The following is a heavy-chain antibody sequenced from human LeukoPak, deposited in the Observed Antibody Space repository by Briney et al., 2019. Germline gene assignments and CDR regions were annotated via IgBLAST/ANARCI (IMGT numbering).Heavy chain of an antibody. CDR1: GFTFSSYA. V-gene: IGHV3-23*01. CDR3: VNYCSNSGCYRKNAFDI. J-gene: IGHJ3*02. Sequence: EPGGSLRLSCAASGFTFSSYAMTWVRQAPGKGLEWVSTISGSGGGTYYADSVKGRFTISRDNSRNTLFLQMNSLRAEDTAVYYCVNYCSNSGCYRKNAFDIWGQGTTVTVSS. CDR2: ISGSGGGT. D-gene: IGHD2-2*01.